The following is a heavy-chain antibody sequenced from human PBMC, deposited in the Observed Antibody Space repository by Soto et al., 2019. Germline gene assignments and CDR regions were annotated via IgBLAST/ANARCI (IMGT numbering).Heavy chain of an antibody. CDR1: GFTFSSYA. CDR3: AKDTIFGQPRNNWFDP. J-gene: IGHJ5*02. Sequence: EVQLLESGGGLVQPGGSLRLSCAASGFTFSSYAMSWVRQATGQGLEWVSAIIGSGGSTYYADSVKGRFTSSRDNSKNKLDLKMNRLRAEDTAVYYCAKDTIFGQPRNNWFDPWGQGTLVNVSS. V-gene: IGHV3-23*01. D-gene: IGHD3-3*01. CDR2: IIGSGGST.